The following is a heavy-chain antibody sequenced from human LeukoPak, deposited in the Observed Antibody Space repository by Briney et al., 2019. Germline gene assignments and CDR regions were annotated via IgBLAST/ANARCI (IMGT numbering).Heavy chain of an antibody. Sequence: SETLSLTCTVSGGSISSSSYYWGWIRQPPGKGLEWIGSIYYSGSTYYNPSLKSRVTISVDTSKNQFSLKLSSVTAADTAVYYCARNYYDSSGYYPIFDYWGQGTLVTVSS. J-gene: IGHJ4*02. CDR3: ARNYYDSSGYYPIFDY. D-gene: IGHD3-22*01. V-gene: IGHV4-39*01. CDR2: IYYSGST. CDR1: GGSISSSSYY.